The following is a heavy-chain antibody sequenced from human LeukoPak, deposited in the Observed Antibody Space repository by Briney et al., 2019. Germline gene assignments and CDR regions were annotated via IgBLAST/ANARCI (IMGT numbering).Heavy chain of an antibody. CDR2: INHSGST. Sequence: SETLSLTCAVYGGSFSGYYWSWIRQPPGKGLEWIGEINHSGSTNYNPSLKSRVTISVETSKNQFSLKLSSVTAADTAVYYCARGRAIFGVVRRIGVDYWGQGTLVTVSS. CDR1: GGSFSGYY. J-gene: IGHJ4*02. V-gene: IGHV4-34*01. D-gene: IGHD3-3*01. CDR3: ARGRAIFGVVRRIGVDY.